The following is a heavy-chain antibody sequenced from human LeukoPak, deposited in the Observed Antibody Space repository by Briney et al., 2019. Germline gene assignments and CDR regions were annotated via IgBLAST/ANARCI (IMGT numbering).Heavy chain of an antibody. V-gene: IGHV3-21*01. D-gene: IGHD3-10*01. CDR1: GFTFSSYS. CDR2: ITSSRSYI. Sequence: PGGSLRLSCAVSGFTFSSYSMNWVRQAPGKGLEWVSSITSSRSYIYYADSVKGRFTISRDNAKNSLNLQMNSLRAEDTAVYYCARTDYGSGSRLDWWGQGTLVTVSS. CDR3: ARTDYGSGSRLDW. J-gene: IGHJ4*02.